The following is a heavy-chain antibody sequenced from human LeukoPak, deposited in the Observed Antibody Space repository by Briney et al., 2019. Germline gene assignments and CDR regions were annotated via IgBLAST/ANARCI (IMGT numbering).Heavy chain of an antibody. CDR3: ARGPGDILTGYFNWFDP. V-gene: IGHV4-39*07. CDR2: IYYSGST. Sequence: GSLRLSCAASGFTFSSYSMNWVRQPPGKGLEWIGSIYYSGSTYYNPSLKSRVTISVDTSKNQFSLKLSSVTAADTAVYYCARGPGDILTGYFNWFDPWGQGTLVTVSS. CDR1: GFTFSSYS. D-gene: IGHD3-9*01. J-gene: IGHJ5*02.